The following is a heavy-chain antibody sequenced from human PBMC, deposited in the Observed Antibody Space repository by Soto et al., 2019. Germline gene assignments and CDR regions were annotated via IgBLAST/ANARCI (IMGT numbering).Heavy chain of an antibody. CDR2: ISGSGGST. V-gene: IGHV3-23*01. Sequence: GGSLRLSCAASGVTFSSYAMSWVRQAPGKGLEWVSAISGSGGSTYYADSVKGRFTISRDNSKNTLYLQMNSLRAEDTAVYYCAKDFGNIVVVVAASYYYGMDVWGQGTTVTVSS. CDR1: GVTFSSYA. J-gene: IGHJ6*02. D-gene: IGHD2-15*01. CDR3: AKDFGNIVVVVAASYYYGMDV.